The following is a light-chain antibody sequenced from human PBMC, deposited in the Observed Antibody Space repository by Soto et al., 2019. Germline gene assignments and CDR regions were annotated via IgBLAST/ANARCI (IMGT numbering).Light chain of an antibody. CDR3: QQYNSYPHT. CDR1: QSISSW. CDR2: KAS. V-gene: IGKV1-5*03. Sequence: DIQMTQSPSTLSASVGDRVTITCRASQSISSWWAWYQQKPGKAPKLLMYKASSLESGVPSRFSGSGSGTEFTLTISSLQPDDFATYYCQQYNSYPHTFGGGTKVEIK. J-gene: IGKJ4*01.